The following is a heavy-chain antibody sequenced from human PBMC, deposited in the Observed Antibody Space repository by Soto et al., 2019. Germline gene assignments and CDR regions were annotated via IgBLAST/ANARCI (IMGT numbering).Heavy chain of an antibody. CDR3: ARERTPRSGFDY. D-gene: IGHD1-26*01. V-gene: IGHV4-59*01. J-gene: IGHJ4*02. CDR1: GGSITGYY. Sequence: QVQLQESRPGLVKPSDTLSLTCTVSGGSITGYYWSWIRQPPGKGLEWIGCSYLTGATNYNPSLKSRVTISVDTSKNQFSLNLRSVTAADTAVYYCARERTPRSGFDYWGQGALVTVAP. CDR2: SYLTGAT.